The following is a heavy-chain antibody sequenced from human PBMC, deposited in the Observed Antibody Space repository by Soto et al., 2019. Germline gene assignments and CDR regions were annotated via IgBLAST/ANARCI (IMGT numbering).Heavy chain of an antibody. J-gene: IGHJ4*02. CDR2: IIPIFGTP. CDR1: EGTFSNYS. Sequence: QVQLVQSGAEVKKPGSSVKVSCKASGGKASEGTFSNYSINWVRQAPGQGLEWMGGIIPIFGTPNYAQKFQGRVTITADKFTSTAYMELSSLRSEDTAVYYCARDPDYGGNSGLGLVDYWGQGTLVTVSS. CDR3: ARDPDYGGNSGLGLVDY. D-gene: IGHD4-17*01. V-gene: IGHV1-69*06.